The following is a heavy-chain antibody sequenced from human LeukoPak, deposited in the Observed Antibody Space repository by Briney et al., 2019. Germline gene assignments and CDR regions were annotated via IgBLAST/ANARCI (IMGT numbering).Heavy chain of an antibody. CDR3: ARVARVKLKWFWFDP. CDR2: MNPNSGNT. CDR1: GYTFTSYD. Sequence: ASVKVSCEASGYTFTSYDTNWVRQATGQGLEWMGWMNPNSGNTGYAQKFQGRVTITRNTPISTAYMELSSLRSEDTAVYYCARVARVKLKWFWFDPWGQGTLVTVSS. J-gene: IGHJ5*02. V-gene: IGHV1-8*03. D-gene: IGHD2-8*01.